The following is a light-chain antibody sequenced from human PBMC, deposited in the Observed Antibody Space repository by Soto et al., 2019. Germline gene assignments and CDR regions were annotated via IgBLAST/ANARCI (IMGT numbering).Light chain of an antibody. V-gene: IGLV1-44*01. Sequence: QSALTQPPSASGTPGQRVTISCSGSSSNIGSNTVNWYQQLPGTAPKLLIYSNNQRPSGVPDRFSGSKSGTSASLAISGLQSGDEADYYCAAWDDSLNGPYYVFGTGTKSPS. CDR2: SNN. CDR1: SSNIGSNT. CDR3: AAWDDSLNGPYYV. J-gene: IGLJ1*01.